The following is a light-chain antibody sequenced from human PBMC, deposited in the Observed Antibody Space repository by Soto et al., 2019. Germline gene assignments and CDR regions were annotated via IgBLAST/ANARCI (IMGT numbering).Light chain of an antibody. CDR2: GAS. CDR1: QSISSN. Sequence: EIVMTQSPATLSVSPGERATLSCRASQSISSNLAWYRQKPGQAPRLLIYGASTRATGIPARFSGSGSGTEFTLTISSLQSEDFAVYYCHQYNNWQTFGQGTKVEIK. J-gene: IGKJ1*01. CDR3: HQYNNWQT. V-gene: IGKV3-15*01.